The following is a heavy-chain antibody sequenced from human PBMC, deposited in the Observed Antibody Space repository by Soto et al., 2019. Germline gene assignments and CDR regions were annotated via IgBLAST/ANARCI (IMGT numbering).Heavy chain of an antibody. CDR3: AKDGYCSGGSCYFVFNKNWFDP. Sequence: HPGGSLRLSCAASGFTFSSYAMSWVRQAPGKGLEWVSAISGSGGSTYYADSVKGRFTISRDNSKNTLYLQMNSLRAEDTAVYYCAKDGYCSGGSCYFVFNKNWFDPWGQGTLVTVSS. J-gene: IGHJ5*02. V-gene: IGHV3-23*01. CDR2: ISGSGGST. D-gene: IGHD2-15*01. CDR1: GFTFSSYA.